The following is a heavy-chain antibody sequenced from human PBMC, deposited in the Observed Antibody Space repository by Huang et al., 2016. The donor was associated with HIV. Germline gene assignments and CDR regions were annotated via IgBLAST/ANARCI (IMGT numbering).Heavy chain of an antibody. V-gene: IGHV4-34*01. CDR2: INPSEST. J-gene: IGHJ6*03. CDR3: ARGQGGYYYYYMDV. CDR1: GGSFSGYY. Sequence: QVQLQQWGAGLLRPSETLSLTCACYGGSFSGYYGTWIRQPPGKGLEWIGEINPSESTNSNPSLKSRVTISVDTSRNQFSLTLTSVTAADTAVYYCARGQGGYYYYYMDVWGKGTTVTVSS.